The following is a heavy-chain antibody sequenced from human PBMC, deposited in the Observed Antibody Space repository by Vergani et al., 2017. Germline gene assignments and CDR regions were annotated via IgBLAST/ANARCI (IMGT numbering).Heavy chain of an antibody. CDR1: GASIRSSHYY. CDR3: ARNSTVEWVVKLGWIDT. J-gene: IGHJ5*02. V-gene: IGHV4-39*01. Sequence: QLQLQESGPGLVKPSATLSLTCSVSGASIRSSHYYWGWIRQPPGKGLEWIASIYYSGSTYYNPSLKSRVTISVDTSKNQFSLKLSSVTAADTAVYFCARNSTVEWVVKLGWIDTWGKGILVTVSS. CDR2: IYYSGST. D-gene: IGHD6-19*01.